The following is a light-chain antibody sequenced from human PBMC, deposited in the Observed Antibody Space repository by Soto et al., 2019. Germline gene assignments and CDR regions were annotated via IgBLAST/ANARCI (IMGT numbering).Light chain of an antibody. CDR1: QSIGSSY. CDR3: QQFGSSWLT. Sequence: ENVLTQSPGTLSLSPGERATLSCRASQSIGSSYLAWYQQKPGHAPRLIIYGTSNRATGIPGRFSGSGSGTDFTLTISRLEPEDFALYYCQQFGSSWLTFGQGTKVEIK. CDR2: GTS. V-gene: IGKV3-20*01. J-gene: IGKJ1*01.